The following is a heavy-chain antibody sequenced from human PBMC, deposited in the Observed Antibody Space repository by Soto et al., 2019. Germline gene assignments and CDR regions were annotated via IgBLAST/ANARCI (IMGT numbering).Heavy chain of an antibody. J-gene: IGHJ4*02. CDR1: GTPISYYY. V-gene: IGHV4-59*01. CDR3: AGGEGDAEWIGKFNY. D-gene: IGHD3-16*01. Sequence: PSETLSLTCTVSGTPISYYYWSWIRQPPGKGLEWIGYVYNSGSTNYNPSLKSRVTISEDTSKKQFSLTLNSVTAADTAVYYCAGGEGDAEWIGKFNYWGQVPLVTVSS. CDR2: VYNSGST.